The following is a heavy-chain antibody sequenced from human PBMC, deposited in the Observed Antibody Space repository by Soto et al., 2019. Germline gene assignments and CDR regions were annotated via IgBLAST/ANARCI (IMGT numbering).Heavy chain of an antibody. J-gene: IGHJ5*02. V-gene: IGHV4-59*08. CDR2: IYYSGST. CDR1: GGSISSYY. CDR3: ARLGIAAADNWFEP. Sequence: PSETLSLTCTVSGGSISSYYWSWVRQPPGKGLEWIGYIYYSGSTNYNPSLKSRVTISVDTSKNQFSLKLSSVTAADTAVYYCARLGIAAADNWFEPWGQGTLVTVSS. D-gene: IGHD6-13*01.